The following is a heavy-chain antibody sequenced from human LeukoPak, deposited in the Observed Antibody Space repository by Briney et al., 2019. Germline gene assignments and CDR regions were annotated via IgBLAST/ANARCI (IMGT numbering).Heavy chain of an antibody. D-gene: IGHD3-10*01. CDR3: AKDQSYYNWFDP. CDR2: IDANGAGT. CDR1: GFTFSSYA. V-gene: IGHV3-23*01. Sequence: PGGSLRLSCAASGFTFSSYAMTWVRQAPGKGLEWVSSIDANGAGTFYADSVKGRFSISRGNAKNTLGLQMHSLTAEDTAVYYCAKDQSYYNWFDPWGQGTLVTVSS. J-gene: IGHJ5*02.